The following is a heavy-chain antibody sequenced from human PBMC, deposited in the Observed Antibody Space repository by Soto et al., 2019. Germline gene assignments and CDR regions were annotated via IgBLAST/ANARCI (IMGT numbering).Heavy chain of an antibody. Sequence: GGSLRLSCAASGFTFSSYWMSWVRQAPGKGLEWVANIKQDGSEKYYVDSVKGRFTISRDNAKNSLYLQMNSLRAEDTAVYYCAREGHRITIFGVVIYYYGMDVWGQGTTVTVSS. J-gene: IGHJ6*02. CDR2: IKQDGSEK. V-gene: IGHV3-7*05. CDR1: GFTFSSYW. CDR3: AREGHRITIFGVVIYYYGMDV. D-gene: IGHD3-3*01.